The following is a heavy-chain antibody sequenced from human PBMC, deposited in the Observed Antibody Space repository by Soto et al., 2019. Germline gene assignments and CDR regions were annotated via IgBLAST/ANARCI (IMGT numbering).Heavy chain of an antibody. CDR2: IIPILGIA. Sequence: QVQLVQSGAEVKKPGSSVKVSCKASGGTFSSYTISWVRQAPGQGLEWMGRIIPILGIANYAQKFQGRVTITADKSTSTAYMELSSLRSEDTAVYYWARGDEIYGMDVWGQGTTVTVSS. J-gene: IGHJ6*02. CDR3: ARGDEIYGMDV. D-gene: IGHD3-10*01. V-gene: IGHV1-69*02. CDR1: GGTFSSYT.